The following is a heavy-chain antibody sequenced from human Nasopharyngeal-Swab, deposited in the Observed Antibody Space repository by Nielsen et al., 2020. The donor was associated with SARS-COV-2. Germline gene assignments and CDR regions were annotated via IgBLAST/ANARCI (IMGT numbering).Heavy chain of an antibody. J-gene: IGHJ4*02. Sequence: GESLKISCAASGFTFSDYYMSWIRQAPGKGLEWVSYISSSSSYTNYADSVKGRFTISRDNAKNSLYLQMNSLRAEDTAVYYCARDSAAAGTVFDYWGQGTLVTVS. CDR2: ISSSSSYT. CDR1: GFTFSDYY. V-gene: IGHV3-11*06. CDR3: ARDSAAAGTVFDY. D-gene: IGHD6-13*01.